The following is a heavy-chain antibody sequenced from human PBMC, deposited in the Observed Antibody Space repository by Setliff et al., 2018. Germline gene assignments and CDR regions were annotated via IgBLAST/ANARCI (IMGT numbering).Heavy chain of an antibody. D-gene: IGHD2-2*02. CDR2: FDPEDEET. J-gene: IGHJ4*02. Sequence: ASVKVSCKVSGYRLIEVSMHWVRQAPGKGLEWMGGFDPEDEETIYAQKFQGRVTMTDDTSTDTAYMELSSLRSEDTAVYYCARDREYCSRTSCYIDYWGQGALVTVSS. CDR3: ARDREYCSRTSCYIDY. CDR1: GYRLIEVS. V-gene: IGHV1-24*01.